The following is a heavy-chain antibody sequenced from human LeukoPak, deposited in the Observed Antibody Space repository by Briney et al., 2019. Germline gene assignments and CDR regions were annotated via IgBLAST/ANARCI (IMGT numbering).Heavy chain of an antibody. CDR2: INPNSGGT. CDR1: GYTFTGYY. V-gene: IGHV1-2*02. CDR3: ARDRRYSSSWYGLHWFDP. D-gene: IGHD6-13*01. J-gene: IGHJ5*02. Sequence: ASVKVSCKASGYTFTGYYMHWVRQAPGQGLEWMGWINPNSGGTNYAQKFQGRVTMTRDTSISTAYMELSRLRSDDTAVYYCARDRRYSSSWYGLHWFDPWGQGTLVTVSS.